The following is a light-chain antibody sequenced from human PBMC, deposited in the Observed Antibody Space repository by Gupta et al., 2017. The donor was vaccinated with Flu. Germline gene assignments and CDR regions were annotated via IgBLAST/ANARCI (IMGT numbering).Light chain of an antibody. J-gene: IGLJ1*01. CDR3: CSYAGSTTFLYV. CDR2: EGI. Sequence: QSALTQPASVSGSPGQSLTISCTVTSSDVGSYYLVSWYQQHPGKAPKLIIYEGIKRPSGVSNRFSGSMSGNTASLTISGLQAEDEADYHCCSYAGSTTFLYVFGTGTKVTVL. V-gene: IGLV2-23*03. CDR1: SSDVGSYYL.